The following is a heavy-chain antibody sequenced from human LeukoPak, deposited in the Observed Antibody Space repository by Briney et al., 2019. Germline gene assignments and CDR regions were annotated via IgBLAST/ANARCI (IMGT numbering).Heavy chain of an antibody. V-gene: IGHV4-59*01. J-gene: IGHJ3*02. CDR3: ARDSRFSSIAARYLDVFDI. D-gene: IGHD6-6*01. Sequence: PSETLSLTCAVYGGSFSGYYWSWIRQPPGKGLEWIGCIYYSGSTEYNPSLKSRVTISVDTSKNQFSLKLRSVTAADTAVYYCARDSRFSSIAARYLDVFDIWGQGTMVTVSS. CDR1: GGSFSGYY. CDR2: IYYSGST.